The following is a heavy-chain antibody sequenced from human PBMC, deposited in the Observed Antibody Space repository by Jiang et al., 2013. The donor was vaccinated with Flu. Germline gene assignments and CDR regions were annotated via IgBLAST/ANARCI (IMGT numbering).Heavy chain of an antibody. CDR3: ARRLYYYDSSPNGWFDP. V-gene: IGHV4-39*07. D-gene: IGHD3-22*01. J-gene: IGHJ5*02. Sequence: LLKPSETLSLTCTVSGGSISSNSYYWNWIRQSPGKGLEWIGSICYSGGTYYNPSLQSRVTISVDTSKNQFSLKLSSVAAADTAVYYCARRLYYYDSSPNGWFDPWGQGTLVTVSS. CDR1: GGSISSNSYY. CDR2: ICYSGGT.